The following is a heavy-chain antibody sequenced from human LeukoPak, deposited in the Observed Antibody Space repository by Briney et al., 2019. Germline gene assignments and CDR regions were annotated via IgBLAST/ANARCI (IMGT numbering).Heavy chain of an antibody. J-gene: IGHJ6*03. CDR2: INPNSGGT. D-gene: IGHD2-15*01. V-gene: IGHV1-2*02. Sequence: ASVKVSCKASGYTFNGYYMHWVRQAPGQGLEWMGWINPNSGGTNYAQKFQGRVTMTRDTSISTAYMELSRLRSDDTAVYYCARDSLNNHGSCSSCYYYYYMDVWGKGTTVTVSS. CDR3: ARDSLNNHGSCSSCYYYYYMDV. CDR1: GYTFNGYY.